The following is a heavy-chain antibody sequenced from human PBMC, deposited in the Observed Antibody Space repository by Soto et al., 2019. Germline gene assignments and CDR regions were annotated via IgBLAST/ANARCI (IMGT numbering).Heavy chain of an antibody. J-gene: IGHJ3*02. Sequence: GGSLRLSCEASGYFLSDYSMNWVRQAPGKGLEWISYSGTSRKYTFYSDSVRGRFTISRDDAKNSLYLQLNSLRDEDTAVYYCVRDYDWAFDIWGQGTMVTVSS. CDR1: GYFLSDYS. V-gene: IGHV3-48*02. CDR2: SGTSRKYT. D-gene: IGHD1-1*01. CDR3: VRDYDWAFDI.